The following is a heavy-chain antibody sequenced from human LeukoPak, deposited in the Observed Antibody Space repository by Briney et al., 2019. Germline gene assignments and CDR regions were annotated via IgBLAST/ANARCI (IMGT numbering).Heavy chain of an antibody. J-gene: IGHJ3*02. CDR3: ARHAPNKIPDAFDI. Sequence: GESLRISCQVSGYRFTSYWINWVRQMPGKGLEWMGRIDPSDSYAKYSPSFQGHVTISADKSISTAYLQWSSLKASDTAMYYCARHAPNKIPDAFDIWGQGTMVTVSS. CDR1: GYRFTSYW. D-gene: IGHD1/OR15-1a*01. V-gene: IGHV5-10-1*01. CDR2: IDPSDSYA.